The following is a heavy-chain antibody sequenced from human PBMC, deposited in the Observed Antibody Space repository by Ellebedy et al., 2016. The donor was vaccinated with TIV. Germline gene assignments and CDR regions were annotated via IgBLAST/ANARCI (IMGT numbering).Heavy chain of an antibody. CDR3: ATLTVGHFDY. Sequence: GESLKISCAASGFTFSDYYMSWVRQAPGKGLEWVAAIWYDGSNKYYADSVKGRFTISRDNSKNTLYLQMNSLRAEDTAVYYCATLTVGHFDYWGQGTLVTVSS. CDR2: IWYDGSNK. CDR1: GFTFSDYY. J-gene: IGHJ4*02. V-gene: IGHV3-33*08.